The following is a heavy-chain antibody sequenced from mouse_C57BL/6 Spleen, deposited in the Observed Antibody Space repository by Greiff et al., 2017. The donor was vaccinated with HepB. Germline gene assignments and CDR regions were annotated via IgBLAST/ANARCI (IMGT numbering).Heavy chain of an antibody. V-gene: IGHV1-26*01. Sequence: VQLQQSGPELVKPGASVKISCKASGYTFTDYYMNWVKQSHGKSLEWIGDINPNNGGTSYNQKFKGKATLTVDKSSSTAYMELRSLTSEDSAVYYCAAGSSYSHGYFDVWGTGTTVTVSS. J-gene: IGHJ1*03. CDR3: AAGSSYSHGYFDV. CDR1: GYTFTDYY. D-gene: IGHD1-1*01. CDR2: INPNNGGT.